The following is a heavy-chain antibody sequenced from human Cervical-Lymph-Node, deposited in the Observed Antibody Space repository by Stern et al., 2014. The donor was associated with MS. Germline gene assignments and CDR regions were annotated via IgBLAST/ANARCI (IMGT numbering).Heavy chain of an antibody. CDR3: ATSPYSFLNVGAFDI. D-gene: IGHD2/OR15-2a*01. Sequence: QVQLQESGPGLVKPSQTLSLPCTVSGGSISNGGYYWSWIRQHPGKGLGWIGYIFYIGSNYYNPSVNSRVTISLDTSKNQFSLKLSSVTAADTAVYFCATSPYSFLNVGAFDIWGQGTMVTVSS. V-gene: IGHV4-31*03. CDR1: GGSISNGGYY. J-gene: IGHJ3*02. CDR2: IFYIGSN.